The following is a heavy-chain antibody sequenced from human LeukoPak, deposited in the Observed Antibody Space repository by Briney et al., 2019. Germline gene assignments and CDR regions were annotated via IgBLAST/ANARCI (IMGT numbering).Heavy chain of an antibody. V-gene: IGHV3-33*01. CDR1: GITFSSYG. D-gene: IGHD3-22*01. Sequence: PGRSLRLPCAASGITFSSYGMHWVRQAPGKGLEWVAVIWSDGTNKYYADSVKGRFTISRDDSENTLYLQMNSLRAEDTAVYYCSRDVYYDSSGYYLNLYYCGMDVWGQGTTVTVSS. CDR3: SRDVYYDSSGYYLNLYYCGMDV. J-gene: IGHJ6*02. CDR2: IWSDGTNK.